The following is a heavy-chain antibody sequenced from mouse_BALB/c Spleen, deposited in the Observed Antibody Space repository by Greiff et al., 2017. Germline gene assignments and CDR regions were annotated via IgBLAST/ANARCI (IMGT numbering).Heavy chain of an antibody. CDR3: ARYPFITTATSAWFAY. D-gene: IGHD1-2*01. CDR1: GFNIKDYY. Sequence: EVKLMESGAELVRPGALVKLSCKASGFNIKDYYMHWVKQRPEQGLEWIGWIDPENGNTIYDPKFQGKASITADTSSNTAYLQLSSLTSEDTAVYYCARYPFITTATSAWFAYWGQGTLVTVSA. CDR2: IDPENGNT. J-gene: IGHJ3*01. V-gene: IGHV14-1*02.